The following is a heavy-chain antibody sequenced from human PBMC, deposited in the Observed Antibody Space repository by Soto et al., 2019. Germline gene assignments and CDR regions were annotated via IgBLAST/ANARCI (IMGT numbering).Heavy chain of an antibody. Sequence: QVQLVQSGAEVKKPGSSVKVSCKASAGTFSSYANSWVRQAPGQGLEWMGGIIPIFGTANYAQQFQGRVTITADESTSTAYMELSSLGSEDTVVYYCASAGLIADYVFWSGINWCDPWGQGTLVTVAS. V-gene: IGHV1-69*01. J-gene: IGHJ5*02. CDR3: ASAGLIADYVFWSGINWCDP. CDR1: AGTFSSYA. CDR2: IIPIFGTA. D-gene: IGHD3-3*01.